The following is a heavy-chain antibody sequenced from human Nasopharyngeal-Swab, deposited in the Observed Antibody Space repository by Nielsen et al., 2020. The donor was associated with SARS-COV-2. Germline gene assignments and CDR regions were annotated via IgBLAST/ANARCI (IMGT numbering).Heavy chain of an antibody. Sequence: ASVKVSCKASGYTFTSYYTHWVRQAPGQGLEWMGIINPSGGSTSYAQKFQGRVTMTRDTSTSTVYMELGSLRSEDTAVYYCARGIGVLRFLEWSHMDVWGKGTTVTVSS. V-gene: IGHV1-46*01. CDR3: ARGIGVLRFLEWSHMDV. CDR2: INPSGGST. CDR1: GYTFTSYY. J-gene: IGHJ6*03. D-gene: IGHD3-3*01.